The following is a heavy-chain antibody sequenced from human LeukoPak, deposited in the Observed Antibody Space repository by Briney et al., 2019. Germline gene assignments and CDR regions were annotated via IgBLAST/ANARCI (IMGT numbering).Heavy chain of an antibody. Sequence: PGGSLRLSCRDSGSTFDDYGMTWVRQAPGKGLEWVAFIRYDGSNKNYADSVKGRFTISRDNFMSTVYLQMNSLRAEDTAVYYCAKDRQTITIFGVVNTPRANFDYWGQGTLVTVSS. J-gene: IGHJ4*02. CDR1: GSTFDDYG. D-gene: IGHD3-3*01. V-gene: IGHV3-30*02. CDR3: AKDRQTITIFGVVNTPRANFDY. CDR2: IRYDGSNK.